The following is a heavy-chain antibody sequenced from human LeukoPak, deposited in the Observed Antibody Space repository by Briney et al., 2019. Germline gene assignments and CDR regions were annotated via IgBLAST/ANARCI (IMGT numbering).Heavy chain of an antibody. V-gene: IGHV1-18*01. CDR1: GYTFTSYG. Sequence: ASVKVSCKASGYTFTSYGISWARQAPGQRLEWMGWISAYNGNTNYAQKLQGRVTMTTDTSTSTAYMELRSLRSDDTAVYYCARDGGIVVVPAANNWFDPWGQGTLVTVSS. CDR2: ISAYNGNT. CDR3: ARDGGIVVVPAANNWFDP. D-gene: IGHD2-2*01. J-gene: IGHJ5*02.